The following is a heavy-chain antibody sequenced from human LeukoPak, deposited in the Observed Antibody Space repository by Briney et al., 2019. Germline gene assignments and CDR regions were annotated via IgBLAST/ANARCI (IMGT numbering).Heavy chain of an antibody. Sequence: KTSETLSLTCTVSGGSINSGGYYWTWIRQHPGKGLEWIGYVYYSGSAYYNPSLKSRVTISIDTSTNHFSLRLSSVTAADTAVYYCARAGGGYCGSTSCSSGYWFDSWGQGTLITVSS. V-gene: IGHV4-31*03. CDR2: VYYSGSA. J-gene: IGHJ5*01. CDR3: ARAGGGYCGSTSCSSGYWFDS. CDR1: GGSINSGGYY. D-gene: IGHD2-2*01.